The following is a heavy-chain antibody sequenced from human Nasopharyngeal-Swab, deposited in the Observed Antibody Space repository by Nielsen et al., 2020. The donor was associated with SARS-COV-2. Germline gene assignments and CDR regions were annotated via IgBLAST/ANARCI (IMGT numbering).Heavy chain of an antibody. V-gene: IGHV3-23*01. CDR3: ATELVVAAGGSYYYYGMDV. CDR2: ISASGGST. CDR1: GSSFSRYA. J-gene: IGHJ6*02. Sequence: GESLKISCAASGSSFSRYAMNWVRQAPGKGLEWVSGISASGGSTDQADSVKGRFTISRDNSKNTLYLQMNSLRAEDTAVYYCATELVVAAGGSYYYYGMDVWGQGTTVTVFS. D-gene: IGHD2-15*01.